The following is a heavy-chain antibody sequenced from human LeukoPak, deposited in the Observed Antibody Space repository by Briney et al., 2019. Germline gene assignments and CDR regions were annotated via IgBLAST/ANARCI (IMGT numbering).Heavy chain of an antibody. CDR2: ISSSGSTI. Sequence: PGGSLRLSCAASGFTFSSYEMNWVRQAPGKELEWVSYISSSGSTIYYADSVKGRFTISRDNAKNSLYLQMNSLRAEDTAVYYCARGAMVRGAKTSPNWFDPWGQEPWSPSPQ. J-gene: IGHJ5*02. CDR3: ARGAMVRGAKTSPNWFDP. CDR1: GFTFSSYE. D-gene: IGHD3-10*01. V-gene: IGHV3-48*03.